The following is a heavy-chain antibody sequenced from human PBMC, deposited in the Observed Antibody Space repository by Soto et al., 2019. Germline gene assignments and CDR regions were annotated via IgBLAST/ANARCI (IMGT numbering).Heavy chain of an antibody. CDR2: IYYSGST. D-gene: IGHD4-17*01. CDR1: GGSISSGGYY. CDR3: AGGEYSYYGMEV. J-gene: IGHJ6*02. V-gene: IGHV4-31*03. Sequence: QVQLQKSGPGLVKPSQTLSLTCTVSGGSISSGGYYWSWIRQHPGKGLEWIGYIYYSGSTYYNPSLKSRVTISVDTSKKQFYLKLSSVTAADTAVYCCAGGEYSYYGMEVWGQGTTVTDSS.